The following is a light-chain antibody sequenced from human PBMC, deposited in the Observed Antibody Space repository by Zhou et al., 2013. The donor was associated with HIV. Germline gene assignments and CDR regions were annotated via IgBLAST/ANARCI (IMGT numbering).Light chain of an antibody. CDR3: QKYDNAPLT. J-gene: IGKJ4*01. Sequence: DIQMTQSPSSVSASVGDRVTITCRASQGISSWLAWFQQKPGKVPTLLIYAASTLQSGVPSRFSGGGSETDFTLTISSLQPEDVATYYCQKYDNAPLTFGGGTKVDI. CDR2: AAS. CDR1: QGISSW. V-gene: IGKV1-27*01.